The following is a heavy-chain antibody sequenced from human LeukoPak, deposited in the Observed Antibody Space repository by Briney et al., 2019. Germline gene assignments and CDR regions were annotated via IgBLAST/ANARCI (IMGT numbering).Heavy chain of an antibody. CDR3: ARVPLYDYVWGSYSFDP. D-gene: IGHD3-16*01. Sequence: ASVKVSCKASGYTFTSYYMHWVRQAPGQGLEWMGIINPSGGSTSYAQKFQGRVTMTRDMSTSTVYMELSSLRSDDTAVYYCARVPLYDYVWGSYSFDPWGQGTLVTVSS. CDR2: INPSGGST. J-gene: IGHJ5*02. CDR1: GYTFTSYY. V-gene: IGHV1-46*01.